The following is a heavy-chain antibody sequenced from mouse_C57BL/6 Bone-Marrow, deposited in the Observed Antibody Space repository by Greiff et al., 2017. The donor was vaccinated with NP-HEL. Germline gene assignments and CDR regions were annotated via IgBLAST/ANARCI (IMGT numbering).Heavy chain of an antibody. CDR3: TRPYYDYDKGYFDV. CDR2: ISSGGDYI. Sequence: EVQRVESGEGLVKPGGSLKLSCAASGFTFSSYAMSWVRQTPEKRLEWVAYISSGGDYIYYADTVKGRFTISRDNARNTLYLQMSSLKSEDTAMYYCTRPYYDYDKGYFDVWGTGTTVTVSS. V-gene: IGHV5-9-1*02. J-gene: IGHJ1*03. CDR1: GFTFSSYA. D-gene: IGHD2-4*01.